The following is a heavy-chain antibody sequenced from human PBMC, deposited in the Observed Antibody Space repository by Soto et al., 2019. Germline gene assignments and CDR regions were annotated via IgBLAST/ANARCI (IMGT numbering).Heavy chain of an antibody. CDR3: ARGHTYADWFAP. Sequence: QVQLVQSGAEVKKPGSSVKVSCKASGGTFSSYSINWVRQAPGQGLEWMGRIIPLFGAANYAQKFQGRVTFTADESTTTAYMELSSLRPDDTAVYCCARGHTYADWFAPWGRGTLVTVSS. D-gene: IGHD3-16*01. V-gene: IGHV1-69*15. J-gene: IGHJ5*02. CDR2: IIPLFGAA. CDR1: GGTFSSYS.